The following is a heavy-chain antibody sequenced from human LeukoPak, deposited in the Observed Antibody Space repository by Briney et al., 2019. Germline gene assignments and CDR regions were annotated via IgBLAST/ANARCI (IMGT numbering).Heavy chain of an antibody. D-gene: IGHD3-16*01. J-gene: IGHJ4*02. CDR3: ARGAGFDY. V-gene: IGHV3-30-3*01. Sequence: GGSLRLSCAASGFTFSSYAMHWVRQAPGKGLEWVAVISYDGSNKYYADSVKGRFTISRDNSKNTLYLQMNSLRAKDTAVYYCARGAGFDYWGQGTLVTVSS. CDR1: GFTFSSYA. CDR2: ISYDGSNK.